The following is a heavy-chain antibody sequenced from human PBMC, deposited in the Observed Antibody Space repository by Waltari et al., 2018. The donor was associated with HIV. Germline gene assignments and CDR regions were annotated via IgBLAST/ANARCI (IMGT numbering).Heavy chain of an antibody. J-gene: IGHJ3*01. CDR3: AKDVAHYPRFHGFDV. CDR2: IGSNSGSA. D-gene: IGHD1-26*01. CDR1: QLSFHPYS. Sequence: EAQMLQSGGGMIQPGGSLRLSCTSSQLSFHPYSMTWVRQAPGKGREWVSTIGSNSGSACYVESVRGRFTISRDNSRNTLYLQLNNLKAEDTALYFCAKDVAHYPRFHGFDVWRQGTLVTVSS. V-gene: IGHV3-23*01.